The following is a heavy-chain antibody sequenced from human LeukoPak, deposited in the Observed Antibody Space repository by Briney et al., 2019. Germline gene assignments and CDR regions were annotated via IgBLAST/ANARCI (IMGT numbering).Heavy chain of an antibody. Sequence: GGSLRLSCAASGFTFTNAWMSWVRQAPGKGLEWVSYISSSGSTIYYADSVKGRFTISRDNAKNSLYLQMNSLRAEDTAVYYCARAGSGWYYFDYWGQGTLVTVSS. CDR1: GFTFTNAW. D-gene: IGHD6-19*01. CDR2: ISSSGSTI. J-gene: IGHJ4*02. V-gene: IGHV3-11*04. CDR3: ARAGSGWYYFDY.